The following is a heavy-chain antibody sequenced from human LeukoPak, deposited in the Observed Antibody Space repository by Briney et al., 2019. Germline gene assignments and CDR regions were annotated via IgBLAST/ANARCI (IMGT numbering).Heavy chain of an antibody. D-gene: IGHD3-22*01. CDR2: INHSGST. V-gene: IGHV4-34*08. Sequence: GSLRLSCAASGFTLSNHAMIWVRQPPGKGLEWIGEINHSGSTNYNPSLKSRVTISVDTSKNQFSLKLSSVTAADTAVHYCAIDSSGYLNYFDYWGQGTLVTVSS. CDR3: AIDSSGYLNYFDY. J-gene: IGHJ4*02. CDR1: GFTLSNHA.